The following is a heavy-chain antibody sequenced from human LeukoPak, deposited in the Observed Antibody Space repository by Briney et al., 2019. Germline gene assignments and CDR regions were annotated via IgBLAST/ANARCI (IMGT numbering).Heavy chain of an antibody. D-gene: IGHD3-22*01. CDR3: ARETDSSGYYFDY. CDR1: GFTFDNYA. J-gene: IGHJ4*02. V-gene: IGHV3-23*01. CDR2: FSGRGQST. Sequence: GGSLRLSCAASGFTFDNYAMTWVRQAPGKGLEWVLGFSGRGQSTYYADSVKGRFTISRDNSKNTLYLQMNSLRAEDTAVYYCARETDSSGYYFDYWGQGTLVTVSS.